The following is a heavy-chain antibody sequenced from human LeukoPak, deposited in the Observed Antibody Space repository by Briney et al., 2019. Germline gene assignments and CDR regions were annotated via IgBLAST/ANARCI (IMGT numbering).Heavy chain of an antibody. CDR1: GGSISSGGYY. CDR3: ARGATVTTVFDY. J-gene: IGHJ4*02. D-gene: IGHD4-17*01. CDR2: IYYSGST. Sequence: PSETLSLTCTVSGGSISSGGYYWSWIRQHPGKGLEWIGYIYYSGSTYYNPSLKSRVTISVDTSKNQFSLKLSSVTAADTAVYYCARGATVTTVFDYWGQGILVTVSS. V-gene: IGHV4-31*03.